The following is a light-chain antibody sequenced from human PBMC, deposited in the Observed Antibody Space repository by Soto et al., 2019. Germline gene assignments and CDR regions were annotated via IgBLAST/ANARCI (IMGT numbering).Light chain of an antibody. V-gene: IGKV1-5*01. Sequence: DIQMTQSPSTLSASVGDRVTITCRASQNIRSWLAWYQQEPGKAPKFLIYDASSLESGVPSRFSGSGSETEFTLTIRGLQPDDFATYYCQQYNSYSWTFGKGTKVEIK. CDR1: QNIRSW. CDR3: QQYNSYSWT. CDR2: DAS. J-gene: IGKJ1*01.